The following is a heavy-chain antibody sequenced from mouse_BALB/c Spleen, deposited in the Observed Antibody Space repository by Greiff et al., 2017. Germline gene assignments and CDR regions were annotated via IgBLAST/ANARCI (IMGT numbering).Heavy chain of an antibody. CDR2: ISYDGSN. Sequence: EVKVEESGPGLVKPSQSLSLTCSVTGYSITSGYYWNWIRQFPGNKLEWMGYISYDGSNNYNPSLKNRISITRDTSKNQFFLKLNSVTTEDTATYYCARRDYRYDGYAMDYWGQGTSVTVSS. CDR1: GYSITSGYY. V-gene: IGHV3-6*02. D-gene: IGHD2-14*01. CDR3: ARRDYRYDGYAMDY. J-gene: IGHJ4*01.